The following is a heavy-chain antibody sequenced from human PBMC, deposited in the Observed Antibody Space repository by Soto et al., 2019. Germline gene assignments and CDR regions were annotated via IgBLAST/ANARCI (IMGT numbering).Heavy chain of an antibody. Sequence: QVQLVQSGAGVKKPESSVKVSCKAPGGTFSTYAISWVRQAPGQGLEWMGGIIPMFGTANYAQRFQDRVTITADESTNTVYIELSSLRSEDTAVYFCASGIQLWLRRINNGYSGWGQGTLVTVSS. CDR1: GGTFSTYA. CDR2: IIPMFGTA. V-gene: IGHV1-69*12. D-gene: IGHD5-18*01. J-gene: IGHJ4*02. CDR3: ASGIQLWLRRINNGYSG.